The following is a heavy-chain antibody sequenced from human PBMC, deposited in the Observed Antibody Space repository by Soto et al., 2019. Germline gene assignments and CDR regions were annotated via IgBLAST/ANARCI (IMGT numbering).Heavy chain of an antibody. V-gene: IGHV3-74*01. Sequence: GGSLRLSCAASGFTFSGYWMHWVRQAPGKGLVWVSRINSDGSGTSYADSVKGRFTISRDNAKNTLYLQMNSLRAEDTAVYYCAKTYYYGSGSYYNIFFDYWGLGTLVTVSS. CDR1: GFTFSGYW. J-gene: IGHJ4*02. D-gene: IGHD3-10*01. CDR3: AKTYYYGSGSYYNIFFDY. CDR2: INSDGSGT.